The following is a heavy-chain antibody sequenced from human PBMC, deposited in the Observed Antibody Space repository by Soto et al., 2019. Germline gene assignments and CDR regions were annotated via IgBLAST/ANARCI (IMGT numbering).Heavy chain of an antibody. CDR3: ARCSSTSCYIMASFDY. Sequence: EVQLVESGGGVVRPGGSLRLSCAASGFTFDDYAMSWVRQAPGKGLEWVAGINWNGRSTTYADSLKGRFTISRANAKNSLHLQINSLRAEDTALYFCARCSSTSCYIMASFDYWGQGTLVTVSS. V-gene: IGHV3-20*04. CDR2: INWNGRST. CDR1: GFTFDDYA. D-gene: IGHD2-2*02. J-gene: IGHJ4*02.